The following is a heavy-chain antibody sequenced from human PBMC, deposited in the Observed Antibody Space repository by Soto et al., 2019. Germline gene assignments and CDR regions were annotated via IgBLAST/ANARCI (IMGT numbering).Heavy chain of an antibody. D-gene: IGHD4-17*01. Sequence: PSETLSLTCAVSGFSISSSVYSWIWIRQPLGKGLEWVGYIYHSGNTYYNPSLKSRVNISADRSKNQFSLKLSSVTAADTAVYFCARVHGDYGRYFDYWGQGTQVTVSS. CDR2: IYHSGNT. V-gene: IGHV4-30-2*01. CDR1: GFSISSSVYS. J-gene: IGHJ4*02. CDR3: ARVHGDYGRYFDY.